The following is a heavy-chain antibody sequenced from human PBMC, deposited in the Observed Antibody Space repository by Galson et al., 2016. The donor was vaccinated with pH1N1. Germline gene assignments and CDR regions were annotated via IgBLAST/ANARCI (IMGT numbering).Heavy chain of an antibody. CDR3: AKLDGYNWGYFQH. CDR1: GFTFDDYA. J-gene: IGHJ1*01. Sequence: SLRLSCAASGFTFDDYAMHWVRQAPGKGLEWVSGISWNSGSIGYADSVKGRFTISRDNAKNSLYLQMNSLGAEDTALYYCAKLDGYNWGYFQHWGQGTLVTVSS. CDR2: ISWNSGSI. D-gene: IGHD5-24*01. V-gene: IGHV3-9*01.